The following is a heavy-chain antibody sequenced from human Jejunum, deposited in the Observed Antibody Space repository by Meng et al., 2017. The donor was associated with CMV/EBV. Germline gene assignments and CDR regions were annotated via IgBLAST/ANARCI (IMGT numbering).Heavy chain of an antibody. J-gene: IGHJ4*02. CDR3: ARDRSSFIVVVPAAIDY. CDR2: ISAYNGNT. CDR1: FTSYG. D-gene: IGHD2-2*02. V-gene: IGHV1-18*01. Sequence: FTSYGIIWVRQAPGQGLEWMGWISAYNGNTNYAQKLQGRVTMTTDTSTSTAYMELRSLRSDDTAVYYCARDRSSFIVVVPAAIDYWGQGTLVTVSS.